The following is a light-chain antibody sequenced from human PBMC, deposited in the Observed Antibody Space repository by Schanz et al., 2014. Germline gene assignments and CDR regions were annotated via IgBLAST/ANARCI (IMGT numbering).Light chain of an antibody. Sequence: QSALTQPPSASGSPGQSVTISCTGTSSDVGGYNYVSWYQQHPGKAPKLMIYEVSKRPSGVPDRFSGSKSVNTASLTISGLQAEDEADYYCTSYTGSGTLWVFGGGTKLTVL. CDR2: EVS. J-gene: IGLJ3*02. CDR1: SSDVGGYNY. V-gene: IGLV2-8*01. CDR3: TSYTGSGTLWV.